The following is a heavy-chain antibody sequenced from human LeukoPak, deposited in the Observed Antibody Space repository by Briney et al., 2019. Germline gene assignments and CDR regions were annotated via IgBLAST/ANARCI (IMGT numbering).Heavy chain of an antibody. J-gene: IGHJ6*03. CDR2: ISSSSSTI. CDR3: ARDMGSSSSYHMDL. Sequence: GGSLRLSCAASGFTFSSYSMNWVRQAPGKGLEWVSYISSSSSTIYYADSVKGRFTISRDNAQNSLYLPTNSLRAGDTAVYYFARDMGSSSSYHMDLLGKGTTVTVSS. D-gene: IGHD6-6*01. CDR1: GFTFSSYS. V-gene: IGHV3-48*04.